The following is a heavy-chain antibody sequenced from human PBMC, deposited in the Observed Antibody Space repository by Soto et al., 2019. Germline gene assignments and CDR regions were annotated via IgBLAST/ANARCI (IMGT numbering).Heavy chain of an antibody. CDR3: VRVRSGYWNYSYLNYFDY. J-gene: IGHJ4*02. D-gene: IGHD1-7*01. V-gene: IGHV1-18*01. CDR2: ISAYNGNT. Sequence: ASVKVSCKASGYTFTSYGISWVRQAPGQGLEWMGWISAYNGNTNYAQKPQGRVTMTTDTSTRTAYIELRSLRSDDTAVYYCVRVRSGYWNYSYLNYFDYWGQGTLVTVSS. CDR1: GYTFTSYG.